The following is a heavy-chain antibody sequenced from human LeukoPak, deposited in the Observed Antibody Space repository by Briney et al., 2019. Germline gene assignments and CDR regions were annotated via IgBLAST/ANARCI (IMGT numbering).Heavy chain of an antibody. CDR1: GGSFSGYY. J-gene: IGHJ6*02. CDR2: INHSGST. V-gene: IGHV4-34*01. CDR3: ARGRGVGDVTYYDFWSGYTRGPGPYGMDV. D-gene: IGHD3-3*01. Sequence: PSETLSLTCAVYGGSFSGYYWSWIRQPPGKGLEWIGEINHSGSTNYNPSLKSRVTISVDTSKNQFSLKLSSVIAADTAVYYCARGRGVGDVTYYDFWSGYTRGPGPYGMDVWGQGTTVTVSS.